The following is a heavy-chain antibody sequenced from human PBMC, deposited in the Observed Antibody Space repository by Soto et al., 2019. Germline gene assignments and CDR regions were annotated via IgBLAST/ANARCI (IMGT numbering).Heavy chain of an antibody. J-gene: IGHJ6*02. V-gene: IGHV1-69*06. CDR3: ARSMYCSGGSCYYYYYGMDV. CDR1: GGTFSSYA. D-gene: IGHD2-15*01. CDR2: IIPIFGTA. Sequence: RASVKVSCKASGGTFSSYAISWVRQAPGQGLEWMGGIIPIFGTANYAQKFQGRVTITADKSTSTAYMELSSLRSEDTAVYYCARSMYCSGGSCYYYYYGMDVWGQGTTVTVSS.